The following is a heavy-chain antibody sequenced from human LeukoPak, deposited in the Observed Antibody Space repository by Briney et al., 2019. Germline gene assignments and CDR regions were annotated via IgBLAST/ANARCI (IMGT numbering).Heavy chain of an antibody. D-gene: IGHD4-23*01. CDR1: GGSISSYY. CDR3: ARRGGHGGSFDY. Sequence: SETLSLTCTVSGGSISSYYWSWIRQPPGKGLEWIGYIYYSGSGSTNYNPSLKSQVSISVDTSKNYFSLKLSSVTAADTAGYYCARRGGHGGSFDYWGQGTLVTVSS. J-gene: IGHJ4*02. V-gene: IGHV4-59*08. CDR2: IYYSGSGST.